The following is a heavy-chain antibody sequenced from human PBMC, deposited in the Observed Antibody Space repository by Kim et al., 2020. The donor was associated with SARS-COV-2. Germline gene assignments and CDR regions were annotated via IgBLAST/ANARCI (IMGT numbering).Heavy chain of an antibody. D-gene: IGHD2-15*01. V-gene: IGHV6-1*01. CDR1: GDSVSSNSAA. Sequence: SQTLPLTCAISGDSVSSNSAAWNWIRQSPSRGLEWLGRTYYRSKWYNDYAVSVKSRITINPDTSKNQFSLQLNSVTPEDTAVYYCARADCSGGSCYSFGRQNWFDPWGQGTLVTVSS. CDR2: TYYRSKWYN. J-gene: IGHJ5*02. CDR3: ARADCSGGSCYSFGRQNWFDP.